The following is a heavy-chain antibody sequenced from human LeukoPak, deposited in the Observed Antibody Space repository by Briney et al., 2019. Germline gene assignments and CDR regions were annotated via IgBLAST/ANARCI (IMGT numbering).Heavy chain of an antibody. CDR2: IKQDGSEK. V-gene: IGHV3-7*03. J-gene: IGHJ4*02. D-gene: IGHD6-19*01. CDR3: ARAYSSGWYFHYFDY. Sequence: PGGSLRLSCAASGFTFSSYWMSWVRQAPGKGLEWVANIKQDGSEKYYVDPVKGRFTISRDNAKNSLYLQMNSLRAEDTAVYYCARAYSSGWYFHYFDYWGQGTLVTVSS. CDR1: GFTFSSYW.